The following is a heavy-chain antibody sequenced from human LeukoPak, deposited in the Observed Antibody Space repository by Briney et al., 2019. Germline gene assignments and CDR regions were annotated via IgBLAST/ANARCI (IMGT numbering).Heavy chain of an antibody. D-gene: IGHD2-21*02. CDR1: GYTVTSYY. J-gene: IGHJ6*03. CDR3: ARCFDCSTFDYYMDV. CDR2: INPSGGST. Sequence: GASVKVSCKASGYTVTSYYMHWVRQAPGQGLEWMGIINPSGGSTSYAQKFQGRVTMTRDTPTSTVYMELSSLRSEDTAVYYCARCFDCSTFDYYMDVWGKGTTVTISS. V-gene: IGHV1-46*01.